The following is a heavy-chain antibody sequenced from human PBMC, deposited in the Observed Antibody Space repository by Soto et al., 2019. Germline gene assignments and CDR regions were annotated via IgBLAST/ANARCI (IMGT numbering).Heavy chain of an antibody. CDR1: GNTFTSYD. Sequence: GASVKVSCKASGNTFTSYDINWVRQATGQRLEWMGWMNAGSGNTKYSQKFQGRVTITRDTSASTAYMELSSLRSEDTAVYYCARVVAGTYDYWGQGTLVTVSS. D-gene: IGHD6-19*01. J-gene: IGHJ4*02. CDR3: ARVVAGTYDY. CDR2: MNAGSGNT. V-gene: IGHV1-3*01.